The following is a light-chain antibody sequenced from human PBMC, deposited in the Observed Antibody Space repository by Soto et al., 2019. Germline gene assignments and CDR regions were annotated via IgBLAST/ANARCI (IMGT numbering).Light chain of an antibody. V-gene: IGKV1-5*01. CDR1: QNIYGW. Sequence: DIQMTQSPSTLSASVGDRVTITCRATQNIYGWLAWYQQKSGKAPKLLIYDASSLESGVLSRFSGSGFGTEFTVTISSLQPDDFATYYCQQYNSYPWTFGQGTKVEVK. J-gene: IGKJ1*01. CDR2: DAS. CDR3: QQYNSYPWT.